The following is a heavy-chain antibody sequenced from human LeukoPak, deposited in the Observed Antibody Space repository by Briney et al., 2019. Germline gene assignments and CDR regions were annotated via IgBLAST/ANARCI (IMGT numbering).Heavy chain of an antibody. CDR2: ISGSGDTT. CDR3: AKDGNYYDSSGYPILGTFDI. J-gene: IGHJ3*02. CDR1: GLTFYSYG. V-gene: IGHV3-23*01. D-gene: IGHD3-22*01. Sequence: GGSLRLSCAASGLTFYSYGMSWVRQAPGKGLEWVSGISGSGDTTYYADSVKGRFTISRDNSKNTLFLQMNSLRVEDTAVYYCAKDGNYYDSSGYPILGTFDIWGQGTMVTVSS.